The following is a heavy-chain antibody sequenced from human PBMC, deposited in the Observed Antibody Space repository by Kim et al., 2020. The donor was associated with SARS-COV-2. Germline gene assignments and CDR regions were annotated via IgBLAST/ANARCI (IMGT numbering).Heavy chain of an antibody. Sequence: GESLKISCKCAGYSFTSYGIVLVIDMPGRILNLMWMIFSSDTFTIYRPSYHGQVTISADKSISTAYLQWSSLKAADTAMYYCSRSHLAGPAAISPDYWGQGPLVTFSA. CDR2: IFSSDTFT. V-gene: IGHV5-51*01. J-gene: IGHJ4*02. CDR1: GYSFTSYG. D-gene: IGHD2-2*01. CDR3: SRSHLAGPAAISPDY.